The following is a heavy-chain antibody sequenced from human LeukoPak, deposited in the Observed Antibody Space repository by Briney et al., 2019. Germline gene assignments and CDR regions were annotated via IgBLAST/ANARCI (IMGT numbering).Heavy chain of an antibody. J-gene: IGHJ4*02. V-gene: IGHV4-4*09. CDR2: IYTSGST. CDR1: GGSISNYY. CDR3: ARGYSSSSPFDD. Sequence: SSETLSLTCTVSGGSISNYYWSWIRQPPGKGLEWIGYIYTSGSTNYNPSLKSRVTISVDTSKNNFSLILSSVPTADTAVYYYARGYSSSSPFDDWGQGTLVTVSS. D-gene: IGHD6-13*01.